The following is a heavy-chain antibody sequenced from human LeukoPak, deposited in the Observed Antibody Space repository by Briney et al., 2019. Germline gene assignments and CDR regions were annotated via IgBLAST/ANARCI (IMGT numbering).Heavy chain of an antibody. CDR1: GFSFTSYA. CDR3: AKAGGWIWYFDY. V-gene: IGHV3-23*01. J-gene: IGHJ4*02. Sequence: PGGSLRLSCAASGFSFTSYAMSWVRQAPGKGLEWVSAISGAGGSTYYADSVKGRFTISRDNSKNTLYLQMNSLRAEDTAVYYCAKAGGWIWYFDYWGQGTLVTVSS. CDR2: ISGAGGST. D-gene: IGHD6-19*01.